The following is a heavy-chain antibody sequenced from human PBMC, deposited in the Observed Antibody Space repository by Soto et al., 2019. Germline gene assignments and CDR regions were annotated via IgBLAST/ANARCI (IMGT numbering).Heavy chain of an antibody. CDR3: ANSPILGQMGL. CDR2: IADSGGST. V-gene: IGHV3-23*01. CDR1: GFTFSNYA. D-gene: IGHD3-16*01. J-gene: IGHJ4*02. Sequence: EVQLLESGGGLVQPGGSLRLSCAASGFTFSNYAMSWVRQAPGKGLEWVSLIADSGGSTYYADSVKGRFTISRDNSKNTLYLQMNSLRAEDTAIYYCANSPILGQMGLWGQGTLVTVSS.